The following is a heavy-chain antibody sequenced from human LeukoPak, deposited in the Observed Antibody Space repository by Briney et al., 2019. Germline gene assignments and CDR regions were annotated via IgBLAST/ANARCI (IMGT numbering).Heavy chain of an antibody. J-gene: IGHJ4*02. CDR2: IYYSGST. CDR3: ARAGYSGHINY. CDR1: GGSITSNSYY. V-gene: IGHV4-39*01. D-gene: IGHD1-26*01. Sequence: SETLSLTCTVSGGSITSNSYYWGWIRQPPGKGLEWIGSIYYSGSTYYNPSLKRRVTISIDTSKNQFSLKLSSVTAADTAVYYCARAGYSGHINYWGQGTLVTVSS.